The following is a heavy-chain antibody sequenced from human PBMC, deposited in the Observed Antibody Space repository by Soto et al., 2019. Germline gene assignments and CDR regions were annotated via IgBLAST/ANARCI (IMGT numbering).Heavy chain of an antibody. D-gene: IGHD3-10*01. CDR2: VYYSGST. CDR3: ARHRGPTGPNY. J-gene: IGHJ4*02. V-gene: IGHV4-39*01. CDR1: GGSIIRSSYY. Sequence: SETLSVTCTVTGGSIIRSSYYWVWIRQPPGKGLEWIGSVYYSGSTYYNPSLKSRVTISIDASKNQFSLNLNSVTATDTAVYYCARHRGPTGPNYWGQGTLVTVS.